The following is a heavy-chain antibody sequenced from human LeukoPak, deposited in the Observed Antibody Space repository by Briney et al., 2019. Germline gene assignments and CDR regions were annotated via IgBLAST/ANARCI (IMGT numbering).Heavy chain of an antibody. J-gene: IGHJ4*02. CDR3: SRVLGGYGHRAFAY. V-gene: IGHV3-53*01. CDR2: IYSGGST. D-gene: IGHD3-22*01. Sequence: PGGSLRLSCAASGFTVSSNYMSWVRQAPGKGLEWVSVIYSGGSTYYADSVKGRFTISRDNSKNTLYLQMNSLRAEDTAVYYCSRVLGGYGHRAFAYWGQGTLVTVSS. CDR1: GFTVSSNY.